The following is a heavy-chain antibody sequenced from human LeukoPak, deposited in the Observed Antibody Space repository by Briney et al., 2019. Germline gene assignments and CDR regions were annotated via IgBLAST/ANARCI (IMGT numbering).Heavy chain of an antibody. CDR2: ISGSGGRT. V-gene: IGHV3-23*01. J-gene: IGHJ4*02. CDR3: AKDRDFWSGRLDY. Sequence: PGGSLRLSCAASGFTFSSYAMSWVRQAPGKGLEWVSAISGSGGRTYYADSVKGRFTISRDNSKNTLYLQMNSLRAEDTAVYYCAKDRDFWSGRLDYWGQGTLVTVSS. CDR1: GFTFSSYA. D-gene: IGHD3-3*01.